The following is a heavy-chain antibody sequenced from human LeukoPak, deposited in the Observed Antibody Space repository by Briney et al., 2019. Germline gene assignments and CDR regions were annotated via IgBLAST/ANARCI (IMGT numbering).Heavy chain of an antibody. CDR2: IYHSGST. Sequence: SQTLSLTCTVSGGSISSGGYYWSWIRQPPGKGLEWIGYIYHSGSTYYNPSLKSRVTISVDRSKNQFSLKLSSVTAADTAVYYCAREYYYDSSGSYGGNFDYWGQGTLVTVSS. V-gene: IGHV4-30-2*01. J-gene: IGHJ4*02. CDR1: GGSISSGGYY. CDR3: AREYYYDSSGSYGGNFDY. D-gene: IGHD3-22*01.